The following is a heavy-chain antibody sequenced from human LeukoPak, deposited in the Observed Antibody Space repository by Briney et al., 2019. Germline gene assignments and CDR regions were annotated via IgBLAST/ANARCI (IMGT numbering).Heavy chain of an antibody. CDR3: ARGGDSSETDDYYYMDV. Sequence: GGSLRLSCAASGFTFSSYSMNWVRQGPGKGLEWVSSISSSSSYIYYADSVKGRFTISRDNAKNSLYLQMNSLRAEDTAVYYSARGGDSSETDDYYYMDVWGKGTTVTVSS. J-gene: IGHJ6*03. D-gene: IGHD6-25*01. CDR1: GFTFSSYS. CDR2: ISSSSSYI. V-gene: IGHV3-21*01.